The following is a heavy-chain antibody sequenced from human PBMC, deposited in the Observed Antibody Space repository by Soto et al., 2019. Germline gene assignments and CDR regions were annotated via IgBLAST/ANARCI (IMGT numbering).Heavy chain of an antibody. D-gene: IGHD6-19*01. CDR1: GFTFSSYG. J-gene: IGHJ2*01. CDR2: IWYDGSNK. Sequence: QVQLEESGGGVVQPGRSLRLSCAASGFTFSSYGMHWVRQAPGKGLEWVAVIWYDGSNKYYADSVKGRFTISRDNSKNTLYRKMNSLGVEDTAVYYGAGIPLIAVAGTRFGYFDLWGRGTLVTVSS. V-gene: IGHV3-33*01. CDR3: AGIPLIAVAGTRFGYFDL.